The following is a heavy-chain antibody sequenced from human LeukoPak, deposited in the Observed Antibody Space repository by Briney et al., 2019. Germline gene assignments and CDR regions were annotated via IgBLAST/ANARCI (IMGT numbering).Heavy chain of an antibody. Sequence: SETLSLTCTVSGGSISSYYWSWIRQPPGKGLEWIGYIYYSGSTNYNPSLKSRVTISVDTSKNQFSLKLSSVTAADTAVYYCARYSSSWFYFDYWGQGTLVTVSS. D-gene: IGHD6-13*01. CDR2: IYYSGST. CDR1: GGSISSYY. J-gene: IGHJ4*02. CDR3: ARYSSSWFYFDY. V-gene: IGHV4-59*01.